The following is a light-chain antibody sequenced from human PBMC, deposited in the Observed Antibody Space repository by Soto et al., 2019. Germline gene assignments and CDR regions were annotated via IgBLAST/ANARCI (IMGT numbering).Light chain of an antibody. CDR2: AVI. V-gene: IGLV2-11*01. J-gene: IGLJ1*01. Sequence: QSALTQPRSVSGSPGRSVTISCAGTSNDVGAYNFVSWYQQHPGKAPKLIIYAVIKRPSGVPDRFSSSKSGNTASLTVSGPQAADEADYFCKSYAGSNTYVFGSGTKLTVL. CDR1: SNDVGAYNF. CDR3: KSYAGSNTYV.